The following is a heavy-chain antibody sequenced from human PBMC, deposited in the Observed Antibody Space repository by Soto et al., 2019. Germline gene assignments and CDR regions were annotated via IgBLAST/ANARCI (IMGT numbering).Heavy chain of an antibody. V-gene: IGHV4-4*02. CDR1: GGSISSSNW. J-gene: IGHJ3*02. Sequence: QVQLQESGPGLVKPSGTLSLTCAVSGGSISSSNWWSWVRQPPRKGLEWIGEIYHSGSTNYNPSLKSRVTISVDKSKNQCSLKLSSVTAADTAVYYCARSERITIFGVAMGAFDIWGQGTMVTVSS. CDR2: IYHSGST. D-gene: IGHD3-3*01. CDR3: ARSERITIFGVAMGAFDI.